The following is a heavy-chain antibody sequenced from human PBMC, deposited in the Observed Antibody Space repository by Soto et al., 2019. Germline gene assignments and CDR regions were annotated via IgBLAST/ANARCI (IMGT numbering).Heavy chain of an antibody. CDR2: IYYSGST. D-gene: IGHD3-3*01. CDR3: ARVLLYYDFWSGYYLSPTLGFDY. CDR1: GGSVSSGSYY. V-gene: IGHV4-61*01. Sequence: PSETLSLTCTVSGGSVSSGSYYWSWIRQPPGKGLEWIGYIYYSGSTNYNPSLKSRVTISVDTSKNQFSLKLSSVTAADTAVYYCARVLLYYDFWSGYYLSPTLGFDYWGQGTLVTVSS. J-gene: IGHJ4*02.